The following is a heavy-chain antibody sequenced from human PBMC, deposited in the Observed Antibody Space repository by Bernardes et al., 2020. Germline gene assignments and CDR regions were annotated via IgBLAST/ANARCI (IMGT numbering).Heavy chain of an antibody. Sequence: GGSLRLFCAASGFTISTYWMSWVRQAPGKGLEWVANIKQDGSEENYVNSVKGRFTIFRDNAKNSVYLQMNNLRAEDTAVYYCAGGYSNSPVADYWGQGTLVTVSS. CDR3: AGGYSNSPVADY. V-gene: IGHV3-7*04. D-gene: IGHD6-13*01. CDR1: GFTISTYW. CDR2: IKQDGSEE. J-gene: IGHJ4*02.